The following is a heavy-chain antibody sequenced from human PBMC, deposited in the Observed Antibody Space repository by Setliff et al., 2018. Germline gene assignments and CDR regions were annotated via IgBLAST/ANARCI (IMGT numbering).Heavy chain of an antibody. D-gene: IGHD3-9*01. CDR3: AKHGAYNDFLTGYNFYDDMDV. CDR2: ISSTITST. V-gene: IGHV3-23*01. CDR1: GFTFSSSA. J-gene: IGHJ6*02. Sequence: PGGSLRLSCAASGFTFSSSAMAWVRQAPGKGLEWVSAISSTITSTYYADSVKGRFTISRDNSKNTLYLQMNSLRAEDTAVYYCAKHGAYNDFLTGYNFYDDMDVWGQGTTGTVSS.